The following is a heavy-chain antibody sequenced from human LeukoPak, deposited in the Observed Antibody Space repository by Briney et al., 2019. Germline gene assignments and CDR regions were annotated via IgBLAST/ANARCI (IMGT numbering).Heavy chain of an antibody. CDR3: ARGGGYYPYDMDV. CDR1: GDSISNDGYS. J-gene: IGHJ6*02. V-gene: IGHV4-30-2*01. Sequence: TTSQTLSLTCAVSGDSISNDGYSWSWIRQPPGKGLEWIGYIYHSGSAYYNPPLKSRVTISLDRSKNQFSLRLTSVTAADPAVYYCARGGGYYPYDMDVWGQGTTVTVSS. D-gene: IGHD3-10*01. CDR2: IYHSGSA.